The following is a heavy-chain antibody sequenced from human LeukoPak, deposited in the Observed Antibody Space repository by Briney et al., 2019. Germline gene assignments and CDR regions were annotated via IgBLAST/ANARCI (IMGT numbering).Heavy chain of an antibody. CDR1: GGSISSFNW. Sequence: PSGTLSLTCAVSGGSISSFNWWSWVRQPPGKGLEWIGEIYHSGSTNYNPSLKSRVTISVDTSKNQFSLKLGSVTAADTAVYYCARYSYDILTGYPKGWFDPWGQGTLVTVSS. J-gene: IGHJ5*02. CDR3: ARYSYDILTGYPKGWFDP. V-gene: IGHV4-4*02. D-gene: IGHD3-9*01. CDR2: IYHSGST.